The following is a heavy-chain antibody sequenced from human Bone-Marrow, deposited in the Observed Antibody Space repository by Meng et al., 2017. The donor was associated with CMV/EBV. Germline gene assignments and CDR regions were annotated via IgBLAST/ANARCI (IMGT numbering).Heavy chain of an antibody. J-gene: IGHJ5*02. Sequence: ASVKVSCKASGYTFTSYGISWVRQAPGQGLEWMGWISAYNGNTNYAQKLQGRVTMTTDTSTSTAYMELRSLRSDDTAVYYCVGVPASNWFDPWGQGTLVTVSS. CDR3: VGVPASNWFDP. CDR1: GYTFTSYG. CDR2: ISAYNGNT. V-gene: IGHV1-18*01. D-gene: IGHD2-2*01.